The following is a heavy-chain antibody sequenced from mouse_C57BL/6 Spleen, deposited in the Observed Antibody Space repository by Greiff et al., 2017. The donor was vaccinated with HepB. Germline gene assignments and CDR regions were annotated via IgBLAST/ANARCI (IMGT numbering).Heavy chain of an antibody. D-gene: IGHD2-1*01. J-gene: IGHJ2*01. Sequence: LQESGAELVRPGASVTLSCKASGYTFTDYEMHWVKQTPVHGLEWIGAIDPETGGTAYNQKFKGKAILTADKSSSTAYMELRSLTSEDSAVYYCTRRYYGNYPYFDYWGQGTTLTVSS. CDR1: GYTFTDYE. CDR2: IDPETGGT. V-gene: IGHV1-15*01. CDR3: TRRYYGNYPYFDY.